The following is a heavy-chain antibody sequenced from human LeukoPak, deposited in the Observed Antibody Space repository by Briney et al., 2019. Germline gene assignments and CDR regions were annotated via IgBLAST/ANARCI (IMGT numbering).Heavy chain of an antibody. D-gene: IGHD5-24*01. CDR2: IYYSGST. Sequence: SETLSLTCTVSGGSISSYYWSWIRQPPGKGLEWIGYIYYSGSTNYNPSLKSRVTISVDTSKNQFSLKLSSVTAADTAVYYCARWVGRRRDGYYDWGQGTLVTVSS. J-gene: IGHJ4*02. CDR1: GGSISSYY. V-gene: IGHV4-59*01. CDR3: ARWVGRRRDGYYD.